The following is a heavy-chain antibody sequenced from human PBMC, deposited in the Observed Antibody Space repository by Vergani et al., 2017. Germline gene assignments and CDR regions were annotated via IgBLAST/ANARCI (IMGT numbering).Heavy chain of an antibody. CDR1: GYSISSGYY. V-gene: IGHV4-38-2*01. Sequence: QVQLQESGPGLVKPSETLSLTCAVSGYSISSGYYWGWIRQAPGKGLEWIGSIYHSGSTYYNPSLKSRVTISVDTSKNQCSLKLSSVTAADTAVYYCARGRWLQLQLDYWGQGTLVTVSS. CDR2: IYHSGST. J-gene: IGHJ4*02. CDR3: ARGRWLQLQLDY. D-gene: IGHD5-24*01.